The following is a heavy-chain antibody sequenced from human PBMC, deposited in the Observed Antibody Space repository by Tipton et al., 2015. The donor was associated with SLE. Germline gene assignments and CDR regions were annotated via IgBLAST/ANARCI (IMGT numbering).Heavy chain of an antibody. CDR1: GGSVISSPHH. J-gene: IGHJ6*03. Sequence: TLSLTCSVSGGSVISSPHHWGWIRQHPGKGLEWIGYIYYSGSTYYNPSLKSRVTISVDTSKNQFSLKLSSVTAADTAVYYCARESRGYYDSSGYNSHYYYYMDVWGKGTTVTVSS. V-gene: IGHV4-31*03. CDR3: ARESRGYYDSSGYNSHYYYYMDV. CDR2: IYYSGST. D-gene: IGHD3-22*01.